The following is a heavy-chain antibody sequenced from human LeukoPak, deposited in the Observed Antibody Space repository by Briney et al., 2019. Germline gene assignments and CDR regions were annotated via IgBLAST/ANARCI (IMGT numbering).Heavy chain of an antibody. Sequence: SETLSLTCTVSGGSISSSNSYWGWIRQPPGKGLEWIGIIYYSGTAYYNPSLKSRVTISVDTSKNQFSLKLKYVTAADTAVCYCARASSGRLTDYWGQGTLVTVSS. J-gene: IGHJ4*02. D-gene: IGHD1-26*01. V-gene: IGHV4-39*07. CDR1: GGSISSSNSY. CDR2: IYYSGTA. CDR3: ARASSGRLTDY.